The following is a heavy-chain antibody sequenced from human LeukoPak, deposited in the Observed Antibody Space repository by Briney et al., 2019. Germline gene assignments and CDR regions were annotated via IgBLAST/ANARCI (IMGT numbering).Heavy chain of an antibody. CDR3: ARQTGSGLFILP. Sequence: ASETLSLTCTVSGGYISNTTYYWGWVRRPPGEGLEWIGSIYQSGSTFYNPSLNSRVTISEDTSKSQFSLKLRSVTAADTSVYYCARQTGSGLFILPGGQGTLVTVSS. CDR1: GGYISNTTYY. J-gene: IGHJ4*02. D-gene: IGHD3/OR15-3a*01. CDR2: IYQSGST. V-gene: IGHV4-39*01.